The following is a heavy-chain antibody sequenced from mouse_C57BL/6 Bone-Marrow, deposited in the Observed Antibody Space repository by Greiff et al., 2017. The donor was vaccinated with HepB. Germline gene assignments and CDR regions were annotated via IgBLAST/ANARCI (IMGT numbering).Heavy chain of an antibody. J-gene: IGHJ1*03. D-gene: IGHD2-4*01. V-gene: IGHV7-3*01. CDR3: ARFIYYDYDWYFDV. CDR1: GFTFTDYY. CDR2: IRNEANGYTT. Sequence: EVHLVESGGGLVQPGGSLSLSCAASGFTFTDYYMSWVRQPPGKALEWLGFIRNEANGYTTEYSASVKGRFTISRDNSQSILYLQMNALRAEDSATYYCARFIYYDYDWYFDVWGTGTTVTVSS.